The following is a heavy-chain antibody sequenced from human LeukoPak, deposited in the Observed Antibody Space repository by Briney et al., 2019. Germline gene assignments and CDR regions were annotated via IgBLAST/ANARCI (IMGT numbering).Heavy chain of an antibody. Sequence: GGSLRLSCAACGFTFSSYWMHWVRQAPGKGLVWVSRINSDGSSTSYADSVKGRFTISRDNAKNTLYLQMNSLRAEDTAVYYCARDYPDSSGYFGIDYWGQGTLVTVSS. CDR1: GFTFSSYW. J-gene: IGHJ4*02. CDR3: ARDYPDSSGYFGIDY. CDR2: INSDGSST. V-gene: IGHV3-74*01. D-gene: IGHD3-22*01.